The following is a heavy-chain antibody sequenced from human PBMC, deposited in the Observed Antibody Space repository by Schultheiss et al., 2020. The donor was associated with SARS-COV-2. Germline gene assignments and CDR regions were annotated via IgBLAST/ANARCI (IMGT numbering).Heavy chain of an antibody. CDR1: GFTFSGSA. J-gene: IGHJ6*02. V-gene: IGHV3-73*01. CDR2: IRSKANSYAT. CDR3: TRLKYDSSGYHYYYYGMDV. Sequence: GGSLRLSCAASGFTFSGSAMHWVRQASGKGLEWVGRIRSKANSYATAYAASVKGRFTISRDDSKNTAYLQMNSLKTEDTAVYYCTRLKYDSSGYHYYYYGMDVWGQGTTVTVSS. D-gene: IGHD3-22*01.